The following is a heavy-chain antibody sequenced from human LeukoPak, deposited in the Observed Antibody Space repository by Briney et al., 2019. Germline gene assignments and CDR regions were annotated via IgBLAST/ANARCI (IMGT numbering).Heavy chain of an antibody. Sequence: PGGTLRLSCAASGFTFNSYGMKWVRRAPGKGLEWVSTITSGGSTYYADSVKGRFTISRDNSKNTLYLQMNSLKGDDTAVYYCAKDSAFYYIDVWGKGTTVIISS. CDR2: ITSGGST. CDR3: AKDSAFYYIDV. D-gene: IGHD3-10*01. V-gene: IGHV3-23*01. J-gene: IGHJ6*03. CDR1: GFTFNSYG.